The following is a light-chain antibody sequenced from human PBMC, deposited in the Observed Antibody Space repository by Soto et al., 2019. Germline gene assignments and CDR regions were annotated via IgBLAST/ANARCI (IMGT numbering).Light chain of an antibody. Sequence: DMQMTQSPSSLSASVGDRVTITCRASQDIRNSLAWYQQKPGTVPKLLIYAASTLQAGVPSRFSGSGSGTDFTLTISSLQPEDGATYCCQKYNSPVTFGPGTKVDIK. CDR1: QDIRNS. CDR2: AAS. V-gene: IGKV1-27*01. CDR3: QKYNSPVT. J-gene: IGKJ3*01.